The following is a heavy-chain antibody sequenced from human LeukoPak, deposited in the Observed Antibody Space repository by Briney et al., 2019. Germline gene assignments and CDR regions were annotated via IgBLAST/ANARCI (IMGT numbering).Heavy chain of an antibody. J-gene: IGHJ5*02. CDR3: ASGSSGYDP. D-gene: IGHD5-12*01. V-gene: IGHV4-4*07. CDR2: IYSSGTT. Sequence: PSETLSLTCTVSGGSISNYYWSWIRQPAGKGLEWIGRIYSSGTTIYNPSLKSRVTMSVDTTKNQFSLKLSSVTAADTAVYYCASGSSGYDPWGQGTLVTVSS. CDR1: GGSISNYY.